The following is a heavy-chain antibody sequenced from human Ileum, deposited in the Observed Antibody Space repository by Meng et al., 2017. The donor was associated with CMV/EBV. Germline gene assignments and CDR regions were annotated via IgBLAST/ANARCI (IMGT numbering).Heavy chain of an antibody. CDR1: GGSFSGYY. CDR3: ARLRYSWMDV. J-gene: IGHJ6*02. CDR2: INHSGST. V-gene: IGHV4-34*01. D-gene: IGHD3-9*01. Sequence: SETLSLTCAVYGGSFSGYYWSWIRQPPGKGLEWIGEINHSGSTNYNPSLKSRVTISVDTSKNQFSLKLSSVTAADTAVYYCARLRYSWMDVWGQGTTVTVAS.